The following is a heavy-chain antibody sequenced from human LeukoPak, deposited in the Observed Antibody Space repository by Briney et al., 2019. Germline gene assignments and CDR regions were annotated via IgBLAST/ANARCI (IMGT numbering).Heavy chain of an antibody. V-gene: IGHV3-9*01. CDR2: ITWNSDNI. D-gene: IGHD3-16*01. CDR3: AKVHLQFAFDY. J-gene: IGHJ4*02. Sequence: GGSLRLSCAASGFTFDDYAMHWVRQAPGKGLEWVSGITWNSDNIEYADSVKGRFTISRDNAKNSLYLQMNSLRAEDTAVYYCAKVHLQFAFDYWGQGTLVTVSS. CDR1: GFTFDDYA.